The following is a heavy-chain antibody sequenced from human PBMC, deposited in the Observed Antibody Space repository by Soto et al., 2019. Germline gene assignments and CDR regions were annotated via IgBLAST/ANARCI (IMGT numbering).Heavy chain of an antibody. D-gene: IGHD3-10*01. Sequence: PSXTLSLTCTVSGGSISSYYWSWIRQPPGKGLEWIGYIYYSGSTNYNPSLKSRVTISVDTSKNQFSPKLSFVTAADTAVYYCARFTYGSGRSYYFDYWGQGTLVTVSS. CDR2: IYYSGST. J-gene: IGHJ4*02. V-gene: IGHV4-59*08. CDR3: ARFTYGSGRSYYFDY. CDR1: GGSISSYY.